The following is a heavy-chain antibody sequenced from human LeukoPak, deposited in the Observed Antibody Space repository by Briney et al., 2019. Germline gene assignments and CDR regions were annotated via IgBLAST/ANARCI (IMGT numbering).Heavy chain of an antibody. CDR1: GFTFSSYG. D-gene: IGHD4-17*01. CDR2: ISYDGSNK. CDR3: AKDGGDYGDSLYYYYYMDV. Sequence: GGSLRLSCAASGFTFSSYGMHWVRQAPGKGLEWVAVISYDGSNKYYADSVKGRFTISRDNSKNTLYLQMNSLRAEDTAVYYCAKDGGDYGDSLYYYYYMDVWGKGTTVTVSS. J-gene: IGHJ6*03. V-gene: IGHV3-30*18.